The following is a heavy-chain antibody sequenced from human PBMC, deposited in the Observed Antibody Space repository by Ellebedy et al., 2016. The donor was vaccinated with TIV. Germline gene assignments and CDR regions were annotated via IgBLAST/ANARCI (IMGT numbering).Heavy chain of an antibody. D-gene: IGHD4-23*01. Sequence: GESLKISXAASGFTFGTYGMHWVRQAPGKGLEWVAVIWYDGSSKYYADSVKGRFTISRDNSKNTLFLQMNSLKAEDTAVYYCARDGIDYGGNSGLDYWGQGTLVTVSS. CDR2: IWYDGSSK. CDR3: ARDGIDYGGNSGLDY. CDR1: GFTFGTYG. V-gene: IGHV3-33*01. J-gene: IGHJ4*02.